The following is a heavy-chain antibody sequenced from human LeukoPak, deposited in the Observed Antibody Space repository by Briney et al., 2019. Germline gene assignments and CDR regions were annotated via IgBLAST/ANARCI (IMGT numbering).Heavy chain of an antibody. V-gene: IGHV3-11*04. CDR2: IRSSGSTI. CDR3: ARGSDSSGYYYVGPGDY. Sequence: GGSLRLSCAVSGLTLSVYYMSWNRQAPGKGLEWVSYIRSSGSTIYYADSVKGRFIIFRHHSKHSMYLQMNSMRAEDTAVYSCARGSDSSGYYYVGPGDYWGQGTLVTVS. J-gene: IGHJ4*02. CDR1: GLTLSVYY. D-gene: IGHD3-22*01.